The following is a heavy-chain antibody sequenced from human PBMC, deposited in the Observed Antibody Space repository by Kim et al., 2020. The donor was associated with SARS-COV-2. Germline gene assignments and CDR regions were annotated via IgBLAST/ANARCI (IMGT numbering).Heavy chain of an antibody. D-gene: IGHD6-19*01. Sequence: GGSLRLSCAASGFTFSNAWMSWVRQAPGKGLEWVGRIKSKTDGGTTDYAAPVKGRFTISRDDSKNTLYLQMNSLKTEDTAVYYCTQGIAVAADDAFDIWGQGTMVTVSS. CDR2: IKSKTDGGTT. V-gene: IGHV3-15*01. CDR3: TQGIAVAADDAFDI. J-gene: IGHJ3*02. CDR1: GFTFSNAW.